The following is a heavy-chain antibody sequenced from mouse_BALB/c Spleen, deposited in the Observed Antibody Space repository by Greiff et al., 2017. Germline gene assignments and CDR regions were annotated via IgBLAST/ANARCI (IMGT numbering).Heavy chain of an antibody. CDR3: ARLRYGSYDGDYFDY. CDR1: GYSITSDYA. D-gene: IGHD2-12*01. CDR2: ISYSGST. J-gene: IGHJ2*01. Sequence: VQLKESGPGLVKPSQSLSLTCTVTGYSITSDYAWNWIRQFPGNKLEWMGYISYSGSTSYNPSLKSRISITRDTSKNQFFLQLNSVTTEDTATYYCARLRYGSYDGDYFDYWGQGTTLTVSS. V-gene: IGHV3-2*02.